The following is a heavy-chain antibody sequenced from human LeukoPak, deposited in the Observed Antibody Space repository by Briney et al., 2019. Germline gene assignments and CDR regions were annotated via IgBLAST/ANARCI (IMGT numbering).Heavy chain of an antibody. Sequence: SETLSLTCAVSGGSISSSNWWSWVRQPPGKGLEWIGEIYHSGSTNYNPSLKSRVTISVDTSKNQFSLKLISVTAADTAVYYCARSRGYSYGTTFLDYWGQGTLVTVSS. D-gene: IGHD5-18*01. CDR2: IYHSGST. J-gene: IGHJ4*02. CDR3: ARSRGYSYGTTFLDY. V-gene: IGHV4-4*02. CDR1: GGSISSSNW.